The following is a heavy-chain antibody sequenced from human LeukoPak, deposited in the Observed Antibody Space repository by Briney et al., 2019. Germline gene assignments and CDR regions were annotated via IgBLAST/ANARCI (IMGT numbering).Heavy chain of an antibody. D-gene: IGHD1-1*01. Sequence: SETLSLTCTVSGGSISSGGYYWSWIRQHPGKGLEWIWYIYYSGSTYYNPSLKSRVTISVDTSKNQFSLKLSSVTAADTAVYYCARGQLPNFDYWGQGTLVTVSS. V-gene: IGHV4-31*03. CDR2: IYYSGST. CDR3: ARGQLPNFDY. CDR1: GGSISSGGYY. J-gene: IGHJ4*02.